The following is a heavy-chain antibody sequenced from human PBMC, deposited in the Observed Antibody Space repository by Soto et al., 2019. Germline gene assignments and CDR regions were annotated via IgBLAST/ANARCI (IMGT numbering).Heavy chain of an antibody. CDR3: ATASYDILTGYSPDY. J-gene: IGHJ4*02. Sequence: EVQLLESGGGLVQPGGSLRLSCAASGFTFSSYAMSWVRQAPGEGLEWVSLISGSGGRTYYADSVKGRFTISRDNSKNTLYLQMNSLRAEDTAVFYCATASYDILTGYSPDYWGQGTLVTVSS. CDR1: GFTFSSYA. CDR2: ISGSGGRT. V-gene: IGHV3-23*01. D-gene: IGHD3-9*01.